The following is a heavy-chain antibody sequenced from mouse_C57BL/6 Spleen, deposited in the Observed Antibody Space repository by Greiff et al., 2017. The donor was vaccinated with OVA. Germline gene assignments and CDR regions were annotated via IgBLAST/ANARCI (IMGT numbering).Heavy chain of an antibody. J-gene: IGHJ2*01. D-gene: IGHD2-4*01. CDR2: INPGSGGT. Sequence: VQLQQSGAELVRPGTSVKVSCKASGYAFTNYLIEWVKQRPGQGLEWIGVINPGSGGTNYNEKFKGKATLTADKSSSTAYMQLSSLTSEDSAVYFGAREGYDYDAGFDYWGQGTTLTVSS. CDR1: GYAFTNYL. CDR3: AREGYDYDAGFDY. V-gene: IGHV1-54*01.